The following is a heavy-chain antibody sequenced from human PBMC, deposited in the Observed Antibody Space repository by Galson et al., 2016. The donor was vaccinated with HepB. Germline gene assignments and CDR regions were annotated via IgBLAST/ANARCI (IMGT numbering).Heavy chain of an antibody. CDR3: GRADALVRGAMFS. V-gene: IGHV3-74*03. CDR1: GFSVKDFW. D-gene: IGHD3-10*01. CDR2: IDAVGTSK. Sequence: SLRLSCAASGFSVKDFWMHWVRQIPGKGLLWVSRIDAVGTSKTYADSVKGRFTISRDNTKNTGYLEMNSLRVDDTAIYYCGRADALVRGAMFSWGQGIPVTVSS. J-gene: IGHJ5*02.